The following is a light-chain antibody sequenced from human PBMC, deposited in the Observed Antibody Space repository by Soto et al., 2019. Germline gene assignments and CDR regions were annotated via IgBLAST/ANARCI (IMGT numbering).Light chain of an antibody. V-gene: IGLV2-23*02. CDR3: CSSVGSPHWV. CDR1: SSGVGSYDR. Sequence: QSALTQPASVSGSPGQSIAISCTGTSSGVGSYDRVSWYQHHPGKAPTLMIYEVNKRPSGVSDRFSGSKSGNTASLTISGLQAEDEAYYYCCSSVGSPHWVFGGGTKLTVL. CDR2: EVN. J-gene: IGLJ3*02.